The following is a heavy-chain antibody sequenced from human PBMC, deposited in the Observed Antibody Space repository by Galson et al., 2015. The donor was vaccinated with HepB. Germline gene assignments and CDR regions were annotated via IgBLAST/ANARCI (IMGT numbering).Heavy chain of an antibody. V-gene: IGHV1-69*13. CDR1: GGTFSSYA. D-gene: IGHD3-16*01. Sequence: SVKVSCKASGGTFSSYAISWVRQAPGQGLEWMGGIIPIFGIANYAQKFQGRVTITADESTSTAYMELSSLRSEDTAVYYWARDLRRGFGVTTRGVVWDYWGQGTLVTVSS. J-gene: IGHJ4*02. CDR2: IIPIFGIA. CDR3: ARDLRRGFGVTTRGVVWDY.